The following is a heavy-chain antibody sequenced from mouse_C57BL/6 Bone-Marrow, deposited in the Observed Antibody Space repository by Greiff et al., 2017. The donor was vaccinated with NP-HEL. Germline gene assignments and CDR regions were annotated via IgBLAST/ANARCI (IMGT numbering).Heavy chain of an antibody. CDR1: GFTFSSYG. Sequence: EVKLMESGGDLVKPGGSLKLSCAASGFTFSSYGMSWVRQTPDKRLEWVATISSGGSYTYYPDSVKGRFTISRDNAKNTLYLQMSSLKSEDTAMYYCARHWGTAYWGQGTLVTVSA. CDR3: ARHWGTAY. CDR2: ISSGGSYT. V-gene: IGHV5-6*01. J-gene: IGHJ3*01.